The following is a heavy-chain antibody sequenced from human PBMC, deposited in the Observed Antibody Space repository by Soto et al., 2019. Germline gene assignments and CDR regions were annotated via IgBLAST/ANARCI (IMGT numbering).Heavy chain of an antibody. CDR1: GGSISSGDYY. V-gene: IGHV4-39*07. Sequence: SETLSHTCTDSGGSISSGDYYWPWIRQPSGKGLEWIGSIYYTGSTYYNPSLKSRVTISVDASKNQFSLKLSSVTAADTAVYYCARSTTYYYDSSGWRAAFDIWGQGTMVTVSS. CDR3: ARSTTYYYDSSGWRAAFDI. CDR2: IYYTGST. J-gene: IGHJ3*02. D-gene: IGHD3-22*01.